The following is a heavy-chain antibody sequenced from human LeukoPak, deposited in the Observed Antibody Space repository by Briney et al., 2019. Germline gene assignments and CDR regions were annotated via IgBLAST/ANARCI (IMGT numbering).Heavy chain of an antibody. V-gene: IGHV4-59*01. J-gene: IGHJ3*02. D-gene: IGHD1-1*01. Sequence: SETLSLTCTVSGGSISSYYWSWIRQPPGEGLEWIGYISNSGSTNYNPSLKSRVTISVDTSKNQLSLKLSSVTAADTAVYHCVRLQPNTGEWAFDIWGQGTVVSVSS. CDR2: ISNSGST. CDR1: GGSISSYY. CDR3: VRLQPNTGEWAFDI.